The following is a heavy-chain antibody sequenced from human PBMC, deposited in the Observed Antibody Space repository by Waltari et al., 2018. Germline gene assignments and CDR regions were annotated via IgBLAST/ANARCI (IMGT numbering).Heavy chain of an antibody. D-gene: IGHD4-17*01. V-gene: IGHV1-8*01. CDR1: GYTFTRYD. J-gene: IGHJ5*02. CDR2: MNLNSCNT. CDR3: AGYYGDYVS. Sequence: QVQLVQSGGEVKKPGASVKVSCKASGYTFTRYDINWLRQATGQGIEWMGWMNLNSCNTGYAQKFQGSVIMTRNTSISTAYMELSSLRSEDTAVYYCAGYYGDYVSWGQGTLVNVSS.